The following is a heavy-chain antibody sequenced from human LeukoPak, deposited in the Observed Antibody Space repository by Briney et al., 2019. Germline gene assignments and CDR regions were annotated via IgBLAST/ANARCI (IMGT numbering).Heavy chain of an antibody. CDR1: GDSASGASSY. D-gene: IGHD2-15*01. J-gene: IGHJ4*02. Sequence: PSETLSLTCSVSGDSASGASSYWNWIRQPPGKGLEWIGYIYYSGSTNYNTSLQSRAPTSVDTCRTQFSLKLSSVTAADTAMYYCARAPIRYCSAGTCYSHFDNWGQGTLVTVSS. CDR2: IYYSGST. V-gene: IGHV4-61*01. CDR3: ARAPIRYCSAGTCYSHFDN.